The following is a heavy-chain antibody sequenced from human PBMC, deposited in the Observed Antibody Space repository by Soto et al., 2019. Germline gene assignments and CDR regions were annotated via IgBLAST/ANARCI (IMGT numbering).Heavy chain of an antibody. CDR1: GFTFIDYY. CDR3: ARGSTDSYPGSRIFDF. CDR2: INTLSSAI. J-gene: IGHJ4*02. V-gene: IGHV3-11*01. D-gene: IGHD3-10*01. Sequence: WGSLRLSCAGSGFTFIDYYITFIRHAPGKWLEWVSYINTLSSAIYYADSVRGRFTMSRDNSKKTLYLQMNSLRVEDSALYYCARGSTDSYPGSRIFDFWGRGTLVTVSS.